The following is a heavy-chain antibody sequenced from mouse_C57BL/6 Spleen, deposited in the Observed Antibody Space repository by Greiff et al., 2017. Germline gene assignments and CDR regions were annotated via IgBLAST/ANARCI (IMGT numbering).Heavy chain of an antibody. Sequence: EVQLVESVAELVRPGASVKLSCTASGFNIKNTYMHWVKQRPEQGLEWIGRIDPANGNTKYAPKFQGKATITADTSSNTAYLQLSSLTSEDTAIYYCARYTTVVATGFDYWGQGTTLTVSS. D-gene: IGHD1-1*01. CDR3: ARYTTVVATGFDY. J-gene: IGHJ2*01. CDR2: IDPANGNT. V-gene: IGHV14-3*01. CDR1: GFNIKNTY.